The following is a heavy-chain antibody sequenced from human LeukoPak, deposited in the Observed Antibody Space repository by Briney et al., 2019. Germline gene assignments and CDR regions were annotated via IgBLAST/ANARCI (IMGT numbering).Heavy chain of an antibody. CDR1: GGSISSYY. CDR2: IYYSGGT. J-gene: IGHJ4*02. Sequence: SETLSLTCTVSGGSISSYYWSWIRQPPGKGLEWIGYIYYSGGTNYNPSLKSRVTISVDTSKNQFSLKLSSVTAADTAVYYCARVKRYSSSWYYFDYWGQGTLVTVSS. CDR3: ARVKRYSSSWYYFDY. D-gene: IGHD6-13*01. V-gene: IGHV4-59*01.